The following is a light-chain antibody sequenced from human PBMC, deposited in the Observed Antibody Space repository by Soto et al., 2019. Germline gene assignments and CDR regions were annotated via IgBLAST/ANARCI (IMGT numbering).Light chain of an antibody. CDR1: QSISTN. CDR3: QHYNSYSEA. Sequence: EIVLAQTPSTLSVSPGERATLSCRASQSISTNLAWYQQRPGQAPRLLISGASTRATGLPARFSGSGSGTEFTLTISSLQAEDFATYYCQHYNSYSEAFGQGTKVELK. CDR2: GAS. V-gene: IGKV3-15*01. J-gene: IGKJ1*01.